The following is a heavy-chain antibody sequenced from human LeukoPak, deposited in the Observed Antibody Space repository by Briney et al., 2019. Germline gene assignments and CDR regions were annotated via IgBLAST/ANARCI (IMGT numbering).Heavy chain of an antibody. Sequence: AGGSLRLSCVPSGFTFRSYLMNWVRHAPGKGLVWVSRVNTDGSNTKYAASVKGRFTISRDNAKNTLYLQMNNLRDEDTAVYYCAREPTTTGGGYWGQGTLVTVSS. CDR1: GFTFRSYL. J-gene: IGHJ4*02. CDR3: AREPTTTGGGY. V-gene: IGHV3-74*01. D-gene: IGHD1-1*01. CDR2: VNTDGSNT.